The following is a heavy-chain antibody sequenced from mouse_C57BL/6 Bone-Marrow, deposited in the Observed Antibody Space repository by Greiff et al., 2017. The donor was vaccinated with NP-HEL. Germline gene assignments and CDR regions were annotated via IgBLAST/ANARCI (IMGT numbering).Heavy chain of an antibody. V-gene: IGHV5-12*01. D-gene: IGHD1-1*01. Sequence: EVHLVESGGGLVQPGGSLKLSCAASGFTFSDYYMYWVRQTPEKRLEWVAYISNGGGSTYYPDTVKGRFTISRDNAKNTLYLQMSRLKSEDTAMYYCARQGSNGFDYWGQGTTLTVSS. J-gene: IGHJ2*01. CDR3: ARQGSNGFDY. CDR1: GFTFSDYY. CDR2: ISNGGGST.